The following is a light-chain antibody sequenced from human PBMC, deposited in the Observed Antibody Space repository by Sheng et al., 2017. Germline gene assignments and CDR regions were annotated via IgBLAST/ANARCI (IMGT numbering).Light chain of an antibody. J-gene: IGLJ1*01. CDR3: YSRVSSYNHNYV. CDR2: GEN. CDR1: SLRSYS. Sequence: SSELTQDPAVSVALGQTVRITCQGDSLRSYSASWFQQKPGQAPVLVIYGENNRPSGIPDRFSGSSSVDTASLTITGAQAEDEADYYCYSRVSSYNHNYVFGPGTKVTVL. V-gene: IGLV3-19*01.